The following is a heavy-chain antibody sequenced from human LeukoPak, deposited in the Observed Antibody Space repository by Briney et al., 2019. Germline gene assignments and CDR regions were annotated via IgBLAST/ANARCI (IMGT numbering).Heavy chain of an antibody. J-gene: IGHJ4*02. CDR2: ISGGTT. Sequence: GVSLRLSCAVSGITLSNYGMTWVRQAPGKGLEWIGFISGGTTEYAASVKGRFTISRDDSTSIAYLQMNSLTTEDTAVYYCSRGSGWLSVYWGQGTLVTVSS. D-gene: IGHD6-19*01. V-gene: IGHV3-49*04. CDR1: GITLSNYG. CDR3: SRGSGWLSVY.